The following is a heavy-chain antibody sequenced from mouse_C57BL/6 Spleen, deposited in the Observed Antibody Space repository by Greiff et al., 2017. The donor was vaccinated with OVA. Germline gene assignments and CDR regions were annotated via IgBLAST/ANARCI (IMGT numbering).Heavy chain of an antibody. CDR1: GFTFSDYG. D-gene: IGHD4-1*01. CDR2: ISSGSSTI. CDR3: AITGTNYAMDY. Sequence: EVKLEESGGGLVKPGGSLKLSCAASGFTFSDYGMHWVRQAPEKGLEWVAYISSGSSTIYYADTVKGRFTISRDNAKNTLFLQMTSLRSEDTAMYYCAITGTNYAMDYWGQGTSVTVSS. J-gene: IGHJ4*01. V-gene: IGHV5-17*01.